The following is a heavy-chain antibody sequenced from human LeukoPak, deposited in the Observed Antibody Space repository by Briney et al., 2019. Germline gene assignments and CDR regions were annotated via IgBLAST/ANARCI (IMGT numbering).Heavy chain of an antibody. CDR2: ISGSGGST. J-gene: IGHJ4*02. CDR3: AKDRPHLGIAAAGPERG. V-gene: IGHV3-23*01. D-gene: IGHD6-13*01. CDR1: GFTFSSYA. Sequence: GGSLRLSCAASGFTFSSYAMSWVRQAPGKGLEWVSAISGSGGSTYYADSVKGRFTISRDNSKNTLYLQMNSLRAEDTAVYYCAKDRPHLGIAAAGPERGWGQGTLVTVSS.